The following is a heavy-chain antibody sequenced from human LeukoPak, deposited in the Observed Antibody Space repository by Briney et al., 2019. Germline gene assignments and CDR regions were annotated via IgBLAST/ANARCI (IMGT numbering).Heavy chain of an antibody. CDR1: GFTFSSYA. V-gene: IGHV3-30*04. Sequence: GGSLRLSCAASGFTFSSYAMHWVRQAPGKGLEWVTVISYDGSNKYYADSVKGRFTISRDNSKNTLYLQMNSLRAEDTAVYYCARVRDTAMVMDAFDIWGQGTMVTVSS. D-gene: IGHD5-18*01. J-gene: IGHJ3*02. CDR3: ARVRDTAMVMDAFDI. CDR2: ISYDGSNK.